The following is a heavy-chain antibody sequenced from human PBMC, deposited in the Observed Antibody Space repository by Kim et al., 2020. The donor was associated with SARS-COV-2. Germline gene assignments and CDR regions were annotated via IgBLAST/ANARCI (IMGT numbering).Heavy chain of an antibody. J-gene: IGHJ4*02. V-gene: IGHV4-59*13. CDR2: IYYSGST. Sequence: SETLSLTCTVSGGSISSYYWSWIRQPPGKGLEWIGYIYYSGSTNYNPSLKSRVTISVDTSKNQFSLKLSSVTAADTAVYYCARGLRYGDYDFLEDYWGQGTLVTVSS. CDR1: GGSISSYY. CDR3: ARGLRYGDYDFLEDY. D-gene: IGHD4-17*01.